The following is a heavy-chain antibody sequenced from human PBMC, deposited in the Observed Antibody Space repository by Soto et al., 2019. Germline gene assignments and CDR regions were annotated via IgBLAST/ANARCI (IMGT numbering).Heavy chain of an antibody. CDR2: MNANNGRT. CDR1: GYTFTSYD. V-gene: IGHV1-8*02. D-gene: IGHD1-26*01. Sequence: QVQLVQSGAEVKKPGASVTVSCKASGYTFTSYDINWVRQATGQGFEWMGWMNANNGRTGYAQKFQGRVTMTRNTAINTAYMELSSLGSEDTAVYYCARGRWEVAPGCWGQGTLVTVSS. CDR3: ARGRWEVAPGC. J-gene: IGHJ4*02.